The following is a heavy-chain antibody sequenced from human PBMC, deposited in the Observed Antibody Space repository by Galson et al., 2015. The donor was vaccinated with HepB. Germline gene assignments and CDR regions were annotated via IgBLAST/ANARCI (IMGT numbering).Heavy chain of an antibody. J-gene: IGHJ3*02. D-gene: IGHD3-10*01. CDR2: ILPMFGIA. Sequence: SVKVSCKASGGTFSSYAVSWVRQAPGHGLEWMGGILPMFGIANYAQKFQGRVTITADESTSTAYMELSSLRSEDTAVYYCASSGNWADDALDIWGRGTMVTVSS. V-gene: IGHV1-69*13. CDR3: ASSGNWADDALDI. CDR1: GGTFSSYA.